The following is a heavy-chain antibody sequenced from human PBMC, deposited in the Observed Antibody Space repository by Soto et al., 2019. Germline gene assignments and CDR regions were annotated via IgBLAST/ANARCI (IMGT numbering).Heavy chain of an antibody. CDR3: AHRGYMYGNWDHGYFDD. V-gene: IGHV2-5*02. CDR2: IYWDDDK. Sequence: QITLKESGPTRVKPTQTLALTCTFSGFSLTTSGVGVGWIRKAPGKALEWLAVIYWDDDKRYNPSLKNRLTITKDTSKNQVVLLMADMDPVDTATYFCAHRGYMYGNWDHGYFDDWGQGTLVTVSS. J-gene: IGHJ4*02. D-gene: IGHD7-27*01. CDR1: GFSLTTSGVG.